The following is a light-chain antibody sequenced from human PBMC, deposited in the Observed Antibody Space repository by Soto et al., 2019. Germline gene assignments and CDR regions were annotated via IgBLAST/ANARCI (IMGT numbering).Light chain of an antibody. Sequence: EIVLTQSPCTLSLSPGERATLSCRASQSVSSSYLAWYQQKAGQAPRLLIYGASSRATGIPDRFSGSGSGTDFTLTISRLEPEDFAVYDCQQYGSSPSFGPGTKVDIK. J-gene: IGKJ3*01. CDR2: GAS. CDR3: QQYGSSPS. CDR1: QSVSSSY. V-gene: IGKV3-20*01.